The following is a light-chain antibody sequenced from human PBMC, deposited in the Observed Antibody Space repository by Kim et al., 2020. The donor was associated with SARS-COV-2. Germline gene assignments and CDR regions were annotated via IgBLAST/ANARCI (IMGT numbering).Light chain of an antibody. V-gene: IGLV2-14*03. Sequence: QSITHSCTGTSSDVGGYNYVSWYQQHPGKAPKLMIYDVSNRPSGVSNRFSGSKSGNTASLTISGLQAEDEADYYCSSYTSSSTLYVFGTGTKVTVL. J-gene: IGLJ1*01. CDR2: DVS. CDR1: SSDVGGYNY. CDR3: SSYTSSSTLYV.